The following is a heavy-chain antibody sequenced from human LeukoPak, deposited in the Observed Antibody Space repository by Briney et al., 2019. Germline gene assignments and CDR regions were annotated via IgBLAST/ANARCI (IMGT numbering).Heavy chain of an antibody. CDR3: ARQLGYCKSGSCYFDF. J-gene: IGHJ4*02. V-gene: IGHV3-23*01. D-gene: IGHD2-15*01. Sequence: GGSLRLSCVASGFTFRSYAMSWVRQVPGKGLEWVSAISDSGGITYYADSVEGRFTISRDNSKNTLYLQLNSLRVEDTAVYNCARQLGYCKSGSCYFDFWGQGTLVTVSS. CDR1: GFTFRSYA. CDR2: ISDSGGIT.